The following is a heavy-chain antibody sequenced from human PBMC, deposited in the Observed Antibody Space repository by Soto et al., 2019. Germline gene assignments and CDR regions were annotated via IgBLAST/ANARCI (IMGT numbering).Heavy chain of an antibody. D-gene: IGHD3-16*02. Sequence: QVQLEQSGAEVKQPGSSVKLSCKASGGTFRNSAISWVRQAPGQGLEWMGGIMPIFRTPDYAQKFQGRVTITADESTNTAYMELSGLRSDDTAVYYCARDIDRPQLGGNYYYILDVWGHGTTVTVSS. CDR1: GGTFRNSA. J-gene: IGHJ6*02. CDR3: ARDIDRPQLGGNYYYILDV. V-gene: IGHV1-69*12. CDR2: IMPIFRTP.